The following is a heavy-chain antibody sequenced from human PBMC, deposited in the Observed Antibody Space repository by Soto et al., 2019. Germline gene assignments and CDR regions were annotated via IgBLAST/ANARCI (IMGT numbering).Heavy chain of an antibody. D-gene: IGHD3-22*01. J-gene: IGHJ4*02. V-gene: IGHV3-9*01. CDR3: AKDIGWGYYDSSGYYPND. CDR1: GFTFDDYA. Sequence: EVQLVESGGGLVQPGRSLRLSCAASGFTFDDYAMHWVRQAPGKGLEWVSGISWNSGSIGYADSVKGRFTISRDNAKNSLYLQMNSLRAEDTALYYCAKDIGWGYYDSSGYYPNDWGQGNLVTVSS. CDR2: ISWNSGSI.